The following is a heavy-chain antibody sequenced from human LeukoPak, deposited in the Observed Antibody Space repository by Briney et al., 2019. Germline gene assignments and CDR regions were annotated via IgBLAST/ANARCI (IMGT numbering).Heavy chain of an antibody. V-gene: IGHV4-61*01. D-gene: IGHD3-3*01. CDR2: IYYSGST. Sequence: ASETLSLTCTVSGGSISSSSYYWGWIRQPPGKGLEWIGYIYYSGSTNYNPSLKSRVTISVDTSKNQFSLKLSSVTAADTAVYYCAREFLDMGVVPQGYFDYWGQGTLVTVSS. CDR3: AREFLDMGVVPQGYFDY. CDR1: GGSISSSSYY. J-gene: IGHJ4*02.